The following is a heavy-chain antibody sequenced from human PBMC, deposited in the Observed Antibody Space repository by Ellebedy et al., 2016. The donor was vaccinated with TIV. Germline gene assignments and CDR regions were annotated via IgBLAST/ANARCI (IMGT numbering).Heavy chain of an antibody. Sequence: SETLSLXXTVSGRSINSNYWSWIRQPPGKGLEWIGYIYYSGTTNYNPSLKSRVSMSVDTSKNQFSLKLTSVIAADAAMYYCATESQNSNGWFGLWGQGTLVTVSS. CDR2: IYYSGTT. D-gene: IGHD3-22*01. J-gene: IGHJ5*02. CDR3: ATESQNSNGWFGL. V-gene: IGHV4-59*01. CDR1: GRSINSNY.